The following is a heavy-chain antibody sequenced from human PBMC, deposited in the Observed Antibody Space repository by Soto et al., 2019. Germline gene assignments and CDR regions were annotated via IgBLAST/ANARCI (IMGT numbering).Heavy chain of an antibody. V-gene: IGHV4-31*03. CDR1: GGCISSGGYY. J-gene: IGHJ4*02. D-gene: IGHD3-22*01. CDR2: ISYSASS. CDR3: ARAHTHYYDLSGSSKQSFHFDS. Sequence: SLSLTCNVCGGCISSGGYYGNGIRQVPGRGLEWIGYISYSASSFYNPSLESRVSVSIDTSGNQFSLKLSSMTAADTAVYFCARAHTHYYDLSGSSKQSFHFDSCGQRTLVTVSS.